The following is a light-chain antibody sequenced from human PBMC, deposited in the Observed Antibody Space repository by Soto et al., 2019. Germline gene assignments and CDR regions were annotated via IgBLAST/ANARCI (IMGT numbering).Light chain of an antibody. CDR1: PGIRTE. CDR3: LQDYNYPRT. Sequence: AIQMTQSPSSLSASVGDRVTITGRASPGIRTELGWYQHNPEEAPKLLIYGASTLQSGVPSRFSGSGSGTNFTLIIIILQPEDFATYYSLQDYNYPRTFGQGTKVEMK. V-gene: IGKV1-6*01. J-gene: IGKJ1*01. CDR2: GAS.